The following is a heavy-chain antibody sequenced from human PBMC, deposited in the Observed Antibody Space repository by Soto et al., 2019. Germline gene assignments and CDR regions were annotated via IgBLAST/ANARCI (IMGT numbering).Heavy chain of an antibody. Sequence: PSETLSLTCTVSGDSISSGGYYWSWIRQYPGKGLEWIGYIFYSGSSYYNPSLQSRLTISVDTSKNQFSLNLNSVTAVDTAVYYCARVTSTSSGGWFDPWGQGTLVTVSS. CDR2: IFYSGSS. CDR3: ARVTSTSSGGWFDP. CDR1: GDSISSGGYY. J-gene: IGHJ5*02. D-gene: IGHD6-6*01. V-gene: IGHV4-31*03.